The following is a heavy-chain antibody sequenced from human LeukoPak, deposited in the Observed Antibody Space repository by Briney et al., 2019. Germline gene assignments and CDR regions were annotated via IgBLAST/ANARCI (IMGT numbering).Heavy chain of an antibody. CDR1: GYTFTGYY. Sequence: GASVKVSCKASGYTFTGYYMHWVRQAPGQGLEWMGRINPNSGGTNYAQKFQGRVTMTRDTSISTAYMELSRLRSDDTAVYYCARGRTSWPQKIAVAGPSFDYWGQGTLVTVSS. CDR2: INPNSGGT. CDR3: ARGRTSWPQKIAVAGPSFDY. V-gene: IGHV1-2*06. D-gene: IGHD6-19*01. J-gene: IGHJ4*02.